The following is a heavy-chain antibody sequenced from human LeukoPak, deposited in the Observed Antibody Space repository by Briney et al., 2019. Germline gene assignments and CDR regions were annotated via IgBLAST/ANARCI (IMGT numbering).Heavy chain of an antibody. J-gene: IGHJ4*02. D-gene: IGHD3-16*02. CDR1: SGSFSGYY. CDR3: ARVKGSYRPTFDY. V-gene: IGHV4-34*01. CDR2: INHSGST. Sequence: SETLSLTCAVYSGSFSGYYWSWIRQPPGKGLEWIGEINHSGSTNYNPSLKSRVTISVDTSKNQFSLKLSSVTAADTAVYYCARVKGSYRPTFDYWGQGTLVTVSS.